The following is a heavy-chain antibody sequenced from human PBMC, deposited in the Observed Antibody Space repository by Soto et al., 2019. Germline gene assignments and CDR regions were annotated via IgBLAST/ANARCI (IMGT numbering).Heavy chain of an antibody. Sequence: SETLSLTCTVSGGSISSYYWSWIRQPPGKGLEWIGYIYYSGSTNYNPSLKSRVTISVDTSKNQFSLKLSSVTAADTAVYYCARYRYDYIWASYRHYDYWGQGTLVTVSS. CDR2: IYYSGST. D-gene: IGHD3-16*02. J-gene: IGHJ4*02. CDR1: GGSISSYY. V-gene: IGHV4-59*01. CDR3: ARYRYDYIWASYRHYDY.